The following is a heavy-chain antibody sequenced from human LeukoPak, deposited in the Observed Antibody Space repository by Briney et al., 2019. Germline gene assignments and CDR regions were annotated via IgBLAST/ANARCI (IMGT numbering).Heavy chain of an antibody. CDR3: ARVLYVWGSRIVIPFRY. CDR1: GYTFTSYD. Sequence: EASVKVSCKASGYTFTSYDINWVRQATAQGLEGMGCMNPNSGNTGYAQKFQGRVTITRNTSISTAYMELSSLRSEDTAVYYCARVLYVWGSRIVIPFRYWGQGTLVTVSS. V-gene: IGHV1-8*03. CDR2: MNPNSGNT. J-gene: IGHJ4*02. D-gene: IGHD3-16*02.